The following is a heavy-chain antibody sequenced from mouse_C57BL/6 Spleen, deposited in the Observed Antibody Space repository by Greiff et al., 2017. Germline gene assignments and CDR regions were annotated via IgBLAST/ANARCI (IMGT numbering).Heavy chain of an antibody. J-gene: IGHJ1*03. D-gene: IGHD1-1*01. CDR3: ARTPYYGSSYWYFDV. CDR2: INPGSGGT. V-gene: IGHV1-54*01. Sequence: VKLQQSGAELVRPGTSVKVSCKASGYAFTNYLIEWVKQRPGQGLEWIGVINPGSGGTNYNEKFKGKATLTADKSSSTAYMQLSGLTSEDSAVHFCARTPYYGSSYWYFDVWGTGTTVTVSS. CDR1: GYAFTNYL.